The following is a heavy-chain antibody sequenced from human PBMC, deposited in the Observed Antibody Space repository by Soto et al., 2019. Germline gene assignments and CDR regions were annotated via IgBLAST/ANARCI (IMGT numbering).Heavy chain of an antibody. CDR3: ARGRRSGGSCYLC. CDR1: GYSFTSYD. V-gene: IGHV1-8*01. J-gene: IGHJ4*02. D-gene: IGHD2-15*01. CDR2: MNPNNGNT. Sequence: ASVKVSCKASGYSFTSYDINWVRQATGQGLEWMGWMNPNNGNTGYAQKFQGRVTMTRNTSISTAYMELSSLRSEDTAVYYCARGRRSGGSCYLCWGQGTLVTVSS.